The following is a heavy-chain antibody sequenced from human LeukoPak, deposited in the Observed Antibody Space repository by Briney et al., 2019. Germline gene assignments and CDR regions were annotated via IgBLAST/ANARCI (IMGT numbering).Heavy chain of an antibody. CDR3: ARQRAWFGEWAFEY. Sequence: SETLSLTCTVSDGSISSGTFYWGWIRQPPGRGLEWIGSIKSGDTTYYNPSLKSRVTMFVDTSKNQVSLELNSVTAADTAVYYCARQRAWFGEWAFEYWGQGTLVTVSS. V-gene: IGHV4-39*01. J-gene: IGHJ4*02. CDR2: IKSGDTT. D-gene: IGHD3-10*01. CDR1: DGSISSGTFY.